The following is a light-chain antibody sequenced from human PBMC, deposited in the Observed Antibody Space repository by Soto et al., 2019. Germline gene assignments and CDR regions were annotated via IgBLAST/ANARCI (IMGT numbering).Light chain of an antibody. Sequence: EIVLTQSPATLSLSPGERATLSCRASQSVSSYLAWYQQKPGQAPRLLIYDASNRATGIPARFSGSGSGTDFTLTISSLEPEDFAVYYCQQRSNWPPVFGQGIRLGL. V-gene: IGKV3-11*01. CDR2: DAS. CDR3: QQRSNWPPV. J-gene: IGKJ5*01. CDR1: QSVSSY.